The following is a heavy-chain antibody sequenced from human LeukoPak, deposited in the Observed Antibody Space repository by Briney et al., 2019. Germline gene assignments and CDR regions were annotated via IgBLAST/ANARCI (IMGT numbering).Heavy chain of an antibody. CDR3: ARTYCRGGSCHFDY. V-gene: IGHV4-59*08. D-gene: IGHD2-15*01. Sequence: PSETLSLTCTVSGGSISSYYWSWIRQPPGKGLEWIGYLYYSGRTDSNPSLKSRATISVDTSKNQISLKLSSVTAADTAVYYCARTYCRGGSCHFDYWGQGTLVTVSS. CDR2: LYYSGRT. CDR1: GGSISSYY. J-gene: IGHJ4*02.